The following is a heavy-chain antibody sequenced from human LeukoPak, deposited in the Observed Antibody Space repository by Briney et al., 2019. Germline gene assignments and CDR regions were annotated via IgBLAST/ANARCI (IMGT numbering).Heavy chain of an antibody. V-gene: IGHV3-30*14. D-gene: IGHD3-10*01. CDR1: GFTFSSYV. Sequence: GGSLRLSCAASGFTFSSYVIHWVRQAPGKGLEWVAHISYDGSDKYYADSVKGRFTISRDNSKNTLYLQMNSLRAEDTAVYYCARYRGGKIPYFQHWGQGTLVTVSS. J-gene: IGHJ1*01. CDR3: ARYRGGKIPYFQH. CDR2: ISYDGSDK.